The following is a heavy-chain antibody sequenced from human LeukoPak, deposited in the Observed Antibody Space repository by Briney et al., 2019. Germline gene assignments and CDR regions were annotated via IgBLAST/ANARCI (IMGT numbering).Heavy chain of an antibody. V-gene: IGHV3-43*01. J-gene: IGHJ6*03. CDR3: AKDAGGYYYYYMGV. CDR1: GFTFDDYT. CDR2: ISWDGGST. D-gene: IGHD1-26*01. Sequence: GGSLRLSCAASGFTFDDYTMHWVRQAPGKGLEWVSLISWDGGSTYYADSVKGRFTISRDNSKNSLYLQMNSLRPEDTALYYCAKDAGGYYYYYMGVWGKGTTVTVSS.